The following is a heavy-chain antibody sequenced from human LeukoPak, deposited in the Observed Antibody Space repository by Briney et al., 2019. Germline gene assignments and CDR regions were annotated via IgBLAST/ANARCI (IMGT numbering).Heavy chain of an antibody. CDR2: INWNGGST. CDR3: ARAFKYSMSGYYFDY. Sequence: GGSLRLSCAASGFTFDNYGMSWVRQAPGKGLEWVSGINWNGGSTGYADSVKGRFTISRDNAKNSLYLQMNSLRAEDTALYYCARAFKYSMSGYYFDYWGQGTLVTVSS. J-gene: IGHJ4*02. CDR1: GFTFDNYG. V-gene: IGHV3-20*04. D-gene: IGHD2-21*01.